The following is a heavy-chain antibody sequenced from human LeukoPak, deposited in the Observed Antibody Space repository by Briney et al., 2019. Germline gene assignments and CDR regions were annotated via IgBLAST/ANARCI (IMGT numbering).Heavy chain of an antibody. CDR2: IYPGDSDT. V-gene: IGHV5-51*01. CDR3: TRQGDQWLASAIDS. D-gene: IGHD6-19*01. Sequence: GESLKISDKGSGYSFTNSWIGWVRQMPGKGLGWMGIIYPGDSDTRVSPPFEGQVTISADNSISTAYLQSSSMKASDTAIYYCTRQGDQWLASAIDSWGQGTLVTVSS. J-gene: IGHJ4*02. CDR1: GYSFTNSW.